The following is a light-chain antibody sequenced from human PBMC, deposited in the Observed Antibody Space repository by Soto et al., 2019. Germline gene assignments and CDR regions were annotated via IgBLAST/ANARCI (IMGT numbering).Light chain of an antibody. J-gene: IGLJ2*01. V-gene: IGLV8-61*01. CDR2: STN. CDR1: SGSFSTTYY. CDR3: MLYMGGGLVV. Sequence: QTVVTQEQSFSVSPGVTVTRTCVLTSGSFSTTYYPSWYQHTPGQAPRTLIYSTNIRSSGVPDRFSGSIRGNKAALTITGAQADDESDYHCMLYMGGGLVVFGGGTKLTVL.